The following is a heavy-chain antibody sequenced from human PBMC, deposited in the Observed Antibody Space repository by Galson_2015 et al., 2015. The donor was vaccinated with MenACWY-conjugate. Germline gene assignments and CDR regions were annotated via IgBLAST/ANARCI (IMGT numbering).Heavy chain of an antibody. V-gene: IGHV5-51*01. D-gene: IGHD2-21*02. CDR3: ARLPGYGCSGCDCFLGFDY. J-gene: IGHJ4*02. Sequence: QSGAEVKKPGESLQISCKGSGHSFSNYWVAWVRQMPGKGLEWMGIIYPGGSDTRYSPSFQGQVTISADKSISTGYLQRSSLKASYSAIYYCARLPGYGCSGCDCFLGFDYWGQGTLVTASS. CDR2: IYPGGSDT. CDR1: GHSFSNYW.